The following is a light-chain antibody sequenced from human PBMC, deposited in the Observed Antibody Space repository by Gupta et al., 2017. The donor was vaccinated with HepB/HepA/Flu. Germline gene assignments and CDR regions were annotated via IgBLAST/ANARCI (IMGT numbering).Light chain of an antibody. V-gene: IGKV2-28*01. Sequence: DIVMTQSPLSLPVTPGEPASVSCRSSQSLLHSNGYNFLNWVLQRPGQSPQLLIYLGSNRASGVPDRFSGSESGTDFTLKISNVEAEDVGTYYCRQGIQTPVTFGGGTKLEIK. J-gene: IGKJ4*01. CDR3: RQGIQTPVT. CDR2: LGS. CDR1: QSLLHSNGYNF.